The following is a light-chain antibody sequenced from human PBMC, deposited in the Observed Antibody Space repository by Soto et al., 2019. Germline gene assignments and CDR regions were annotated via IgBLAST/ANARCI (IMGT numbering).Light chain of an antibody. J-gene: IGKJ1*01. CDR1: QSVSNNY. CDR2: GAS. CDR3: QQYSDHWT. V-gene: IGKV3-20*01. Sequence: EIVLTQSPGTLSLSPVERATLSCRASQSVSNNYLAWYQQKPGQAPRLLIYGASTRATGIPARFSGSGSGTEFTLTISSLQPDDVATYYCQQYSDHWTFGQGTKVDIK.